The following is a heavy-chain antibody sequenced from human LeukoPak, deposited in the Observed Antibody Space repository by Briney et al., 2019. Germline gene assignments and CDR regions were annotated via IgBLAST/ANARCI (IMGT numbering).Heavy chain of an antibody. V-gene: IGHV4-39*01. CDR1: GGSISSSSYH. CDR2: IYYNGRT. J-gene: IGHJ4*02. CDR3: ARLNDFWEDY. D-gene: IGHD3-3*01. Sequence: PSDTLSLTHTVSGGSISSSSYHWPWLRQPPAKGLEWIRSIYYNGRTHYNPSLKHRLTISVDTPQNHVSLTRSSLTPADTAVYYCARLNDFWEDYWGQGTLVTVSS.